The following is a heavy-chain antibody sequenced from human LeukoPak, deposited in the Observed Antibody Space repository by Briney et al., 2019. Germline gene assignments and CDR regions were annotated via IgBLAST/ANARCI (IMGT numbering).Heavy chain of an antibody. J-gene: IGHJ6*02. Sequence: GESLKISCKGSGYSFMDYWIGWVRQMPGKGPEWMGIIFPHDSDTKYNPSFQGQVTISVDKSISTAYVQWSSLKASDTAIYYCARRGIRGCTSTNCYTSYFYYGMDVWGQGTTVTVSS. V-gene: IGHV5-51*01. CDR2: IFPHDSDT. CDR1: GYSFMDYW. D-gene: IGHD2-2*01. CDR3: ARRGIRGCTSTNCYTSYFYYGMDV.